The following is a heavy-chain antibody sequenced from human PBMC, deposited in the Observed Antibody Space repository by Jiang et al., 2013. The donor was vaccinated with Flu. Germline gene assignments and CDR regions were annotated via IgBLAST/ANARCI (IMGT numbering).Heavy chain of an antibody. CDR2: INHNGST. CDR1: GGSFSGYY. Sequence: LLKPSETLSLTCAVYGGSFSGYYWSWIRQPPGKGLEWIGEINHNGSTNYNPSLKSRVTISVDTSKNQFSLKLSSVTAADTAVYYCARGGIAARFTYYYYGMDVWGK. J-gene: IGHJ6*04. CDR3: ARGGIAARFTYYYYGMDV. D-gene: IGHD6-6*01. V-gene: IGHV4-34*01.